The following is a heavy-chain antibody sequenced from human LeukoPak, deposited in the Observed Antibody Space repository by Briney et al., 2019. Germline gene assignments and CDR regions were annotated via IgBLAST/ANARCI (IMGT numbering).Heavy chain of an antibody. CDR1: GFTFSDYY. J-gene: IGHJ4*02. V-gene: IGHV3-11*01. Sequence: PGGSLRLSCAASGFTFSDYYMSWIRQAPGKGLEWVSYISSSGSTIYYADSVKGRFTISRDNAKNSLYLQMNSLRAEDTAVYYCARDRPIQLGREYYFDYWGQGTLVTVSS. CDR3: ARDRPIQLGREYYFDY. CDR2: ISSSGSTI. D-gene: IGHD5-18*01.